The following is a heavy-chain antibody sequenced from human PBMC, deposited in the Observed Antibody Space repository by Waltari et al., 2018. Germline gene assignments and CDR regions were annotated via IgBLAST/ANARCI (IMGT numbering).Heavy chain of an antibody. V-gene: IGHV6-1*01. D-gene: IGHD6-19*01. J-gene: IGHJ3*02. CDR3: AREGYSSGPDAFDI. CDR2: TYYRSKWYN. Sequence: QVQLQQSGPGLVKPSQTLPLTCAISGDSVSSNRSAWNWIRQSPSRGLEWLGRTYYRSKWYNDYAVSVKSRITINPDTSKNQFSLQLNSVTPEDTAVYYCAREGYSSGPDAFDIWGQGTMVTVSS. CDR1: GDSVSSNRSA.